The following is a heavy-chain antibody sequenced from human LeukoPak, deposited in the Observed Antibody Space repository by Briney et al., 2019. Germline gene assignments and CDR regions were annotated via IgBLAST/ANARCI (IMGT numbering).Heavy chain of an antibody. CDR2: IYYSGST. V-gene: IGHV4-59*01. Sequence: SETLSLTCTVSGGSISSYYWSWIRQPPGKGLEWIGYIYYSGSTNYNPSLKSRVTISVDTSKNQFSLKLSSVTAADTAVYYCARDCFKRGVSYDSSGYYYYYYGMDVWGQGTTVTVSS. D-gene: IGHD3-22*01. CDR1: GGSISSYY. CDR3: ARDCFKRGVSYDSSGYYYYYYGMDV. J-gene: IGHJ6*02.